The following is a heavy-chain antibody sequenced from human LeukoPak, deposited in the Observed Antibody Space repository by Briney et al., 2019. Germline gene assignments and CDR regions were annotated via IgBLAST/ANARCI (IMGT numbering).Heavy chain of an antibody. V-gene: IGHV4-59*12. CDR2: IDYRGST. J-gene: IGHJ4*02. CDR1: GDSMNNYY. CDR3: ARERTYYFDY. Sequence: PSETLSLTCTVSGDSMNNYYWSWIRQPPGKGMEYIGSIDYRGSTKYNPSLKSRVTISVDTSKNQFSLKLSSVTAADTAVYYCARERTYYFDYWGQGTQVTVSS.